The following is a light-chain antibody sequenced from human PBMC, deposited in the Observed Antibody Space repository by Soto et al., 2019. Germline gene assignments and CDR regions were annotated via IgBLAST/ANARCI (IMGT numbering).Light chain of an antibody. J-gene: IGKJ4*01. CDR3: QQYNTYPLT. CDR2: KAS. Sequence: DIQMTQSPSTLSASVGDRVTITCRASQTISSWLAWYQQKPGKAPKLLIYKASNLEGGVPSRFSCSGSGTEFNITISSLQPDDFATYFCQQYNTYPLTFGGGTTVDIK. CDR1: QTISSW. V-gene: IGKV1-5*03.